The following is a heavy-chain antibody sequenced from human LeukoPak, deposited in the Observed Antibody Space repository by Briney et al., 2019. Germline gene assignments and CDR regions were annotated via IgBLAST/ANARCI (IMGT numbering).Heavy chain of an antibody. CDR3: ARGRTTVTTKWYYYYGLDV. D-gene: IGHD4-17*01. J-gene: IGHJ6*02. V-gene: IGHV3-30-3*01. CDR1: EFTLSNYA. Sequence: PGGSLRLPCAASEFTLSNYAMHWVRQAPGKGLEWVAVISYDGSIKYYADSVKGRFTISRDNSKNTLYLQMNSLRVEDTAVYYCARGRTTVTTKWYYYYGLDVWGQGTTVTVSS. CDR2: ISYDGSIK.